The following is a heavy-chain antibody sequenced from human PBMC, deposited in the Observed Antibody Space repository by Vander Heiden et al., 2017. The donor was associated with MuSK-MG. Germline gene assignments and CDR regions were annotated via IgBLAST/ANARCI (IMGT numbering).Heavy chain of an antibody. CDR2: ITSRSSI. J-gene: IGHJ4*02. V-gene: IGHV3-21*02. CDR1: GFTVSTST. CDR3: ARDPGPGDS. Sequence: ELQLVESGGGLVKPGGSLRLSCAASGFTVSTSTMNWVRQAPGKGLEWVSSITSRSSIYYADSVKGRFTISRDNAKSSLYLQMNSLRVEDTAVYYCARDPGPGDSWGQGTLVTVSS.